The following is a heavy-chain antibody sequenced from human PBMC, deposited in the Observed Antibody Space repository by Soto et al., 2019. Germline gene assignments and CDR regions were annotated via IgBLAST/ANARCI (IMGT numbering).Heavy chain of an antibody. CDR3: AKGGYCSSTSCYVDY. D-gene: IGHD2-2*01. Sequence: QPGGSLRLSCAASGFTFSSYGMHWVRQAPGKGLEWVAVISYDGSNKYYADSVKGRFTISRDNSKNTLYLQMNSLRAEDTAVYYCAKGGYCSSTSCYVDYWGQGTLVTVSS. CDR2: ISYDGSNK. CDR1: GFTFSSYG. J-gene: IGHJ4*02. V-gene: IGHV3-30*18.